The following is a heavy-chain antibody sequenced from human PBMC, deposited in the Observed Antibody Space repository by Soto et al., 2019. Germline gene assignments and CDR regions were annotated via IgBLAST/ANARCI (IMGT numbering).Heavy chain of an antibody. V-gene: IGHV3-30-3*01. CDR1: GFTFSSYA. Sequence: QVQLVESGGGVVQPGRSLRLSCAASGFTFSSYAMHWVRQAPGKGLEWVAVISYDGSNKYYADSVKGRFTISRDNSKNTLYLQMNSVRAEDTAVYYCASLGNTYYYGSGSFRNWFDPWGQGTLVTVSS. CDR3: ASLGNTYYYGSGSFRNWFDP. D-gene: IGHD3-10*01. CDR2: ISYDGSNK. J-gene: IGHJ5*02.